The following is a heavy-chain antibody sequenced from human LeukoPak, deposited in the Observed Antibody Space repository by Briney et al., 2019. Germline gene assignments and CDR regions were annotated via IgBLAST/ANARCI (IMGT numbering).Heavy chain of an antibody. CDR3: ARGDCSSASCFLVNWFDP. Sequence: GASVTVSCKASGYTFTGYYMHWVRQAPGQGLEWMGWINPNSGGTNYAQKFQGRVTMTRDTSISTAYMELSRLRSDDTAVYYCARGDCSSASCFLVNWFDPWGQGTLVTVSS. CDR1: GYTFTGYY. D-gene: IGHD2-2*01. V-gene: IGHV1-2*02. J-gene: IGHJ5*02. CDR2: INPNSGGT.